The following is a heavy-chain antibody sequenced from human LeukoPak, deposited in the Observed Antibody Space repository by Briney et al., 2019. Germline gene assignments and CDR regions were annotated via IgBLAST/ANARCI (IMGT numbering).Heavy chain of an antibody. Sequence: ASVKVSCKASGYTFTSYYMHWVRQAPGQGLEWMGIINPSGGSTSYAQKFQVRVTMTRDTSTSTVYMELSSLRSEDTAVYYCARDRDSSGYYYSFDYWGQGTLVTVSS. V-gene: IGHV1-46*01. J-gene: IGHJ4*02. CDR2: INPSGGST. CDR3: ARDRDSSGYYYSFDY. CDR1: GYTFTSYY. D-gene: IGHD3-22*01.